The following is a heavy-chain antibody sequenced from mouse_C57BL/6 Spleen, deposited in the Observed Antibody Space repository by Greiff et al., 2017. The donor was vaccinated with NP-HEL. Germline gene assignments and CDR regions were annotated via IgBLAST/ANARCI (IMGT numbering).Heavy chain of an antibody. D-gene: IGHD1-1*01. J-gene: IGHJ1*03. CDR2: IYPGDGDT. CDR3: ARTYYGSSYDWYFDV. CDR1: GYAFSSSW. V-gene: IGHV1-82*01. Sequence: QVQLQQSGPELVKPGASVKISCKASGYAFSSSWMNWVKQRPGKGLEWIGRIYPGDGDTKYNGKFKGKATLTADKSSSTAYMQLSSLTSEDSAVYFCARTYYGSSYDWYFDVWGTGTTVTVSS.